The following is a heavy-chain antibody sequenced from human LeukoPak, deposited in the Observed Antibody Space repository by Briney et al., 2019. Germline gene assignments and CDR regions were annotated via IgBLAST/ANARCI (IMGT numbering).Heavy chain of an antibody. J-gene: IGHJ3*02. Sequence: SQTLSLTCTVSGGSISSGGYYWSWIRQPPGKGLEWIGYIYHSGSTYYNPSLKSRVTISVDRSKNQFSLKLSSVTAADTAVYYCARGFFTIFGVVIPNDAFDIWGQGTMVTVSS. V-gene: IGHV4-30-2*01. D-gene: IGHD3-3*01. CDR2: IYHSGST. CDR3: ARGFFTIFGVVIPNDAFDI. CDR1: GGSISSGGYY.